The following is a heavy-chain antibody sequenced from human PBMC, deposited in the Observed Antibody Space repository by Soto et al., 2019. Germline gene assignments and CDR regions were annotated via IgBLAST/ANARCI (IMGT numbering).Heavy chain of an antibody. V-gene: IGHV3-9*01. J-gene: IGHJ2*01. D-gene: IGHD6-6*01. CDR3: AKGWGSSARWYFDY. CDR1: GFTFDDYA. CDR2: ISWNSGSI. Sequence: SLRLSCEASGFTFDDYAMHWGRQAPGEGLEWVQGISWNSGSIGYADCVKDRFTISRENAKNSLYLQMNSRRAEGTVLYYRAKGWGSSARWYFDYWGRGTLVTVSS.